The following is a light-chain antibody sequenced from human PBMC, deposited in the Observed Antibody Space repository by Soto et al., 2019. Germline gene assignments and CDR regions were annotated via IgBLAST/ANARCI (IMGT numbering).Light chain of an antibody. V-gene: IGLV2-8*01. CDR2: EVS. Sequence: QSVLTQPPSASGSPGQSVTISCTGTSSDVGGYNYVSWYQQHPGKAPKLMIYEVSKRPSGVPDRFSGSKSGNTASLTVSGLQSEDDADYYCSSYVGSNNLGVVVTGTEVT. J-gene: IGLJ1*01. CDR3: SSYVGSNNLGV. CDR1: SSDVGGYNY.